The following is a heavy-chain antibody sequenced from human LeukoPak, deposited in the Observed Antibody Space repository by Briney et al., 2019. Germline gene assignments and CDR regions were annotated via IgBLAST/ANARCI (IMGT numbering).Heavy chain of an antibody. CDR3: ARAGSSSGYYYPLYYFDY. J-gene: IGHJ4*02. Sequence: GASVKVSCKASGYTFTSYGISWVRQAPGQGLEWMGWISAYNGNTNYAQKLQGRVTMTTDTSTSTAYMELRSLRSDDTAVYHCARAGSSSGYYYPLYYFDYWGQGTLVTVSS. CDR2: ISAYNGNT. D-gene: IGHD3-22*01. V-gene: IGHV1-18*01. CDR1: GYTFTSYG.